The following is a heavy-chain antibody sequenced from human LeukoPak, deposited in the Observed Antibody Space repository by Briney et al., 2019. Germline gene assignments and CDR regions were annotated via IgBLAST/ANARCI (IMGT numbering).Heavy chain of an antibody. CDR3: ARDGADVGSYYYYYYMDV. V-gene: IGHV3-7*01. CDR2: IKQDGSEK. Sequence: GGSLRLSCAASGFTFSSYWMSWVRQAPGKGLEWVANIKQDGSEKYYVDSVKGRFTISRDNAKNSLYLQMNSLRAEDTAVYYCARDGADVGSYYYYYYMDVWGKGTTVTVSS. J-gene: IGHJ6*03. CDR1: GFTFSSYW. D-gene: IGHD1-26*01.